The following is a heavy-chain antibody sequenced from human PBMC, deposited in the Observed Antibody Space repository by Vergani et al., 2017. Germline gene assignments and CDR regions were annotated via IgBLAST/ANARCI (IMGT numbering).Heavy chain of an antibody. Sequence: QVQLEESGPGLVKPSETLSLTCAVSGYSISSGYYWDWIRQPPGKGLEWIGSIYHSGSTYYNPSLKSRVTISVDTSKNQFSLKLSSVTAADTAVYYCARLRLEDSGYDFGGMDVWGQGTTVTVSS. V-gene: IGHV4-38-2*01. CDR2: IYHSGST. J-gene: IGHJ6*02. D-gene: IGHD5-12*01. CDR1: GYSISSGYY. CDR3: ARLRLEDSGYDFGGMDV.